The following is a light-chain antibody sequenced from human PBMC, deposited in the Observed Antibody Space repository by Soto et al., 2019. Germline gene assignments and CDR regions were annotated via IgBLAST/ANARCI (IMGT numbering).Light chain of an antibody. Sequence: DIQMTQSPSSVSASVGDRVTITCRASQGISTWLAWYQQKPGKVPKLLIYGASSLQTGVPSRFRCSGSGTDFTLTISSLQAEDFASYYCQQASSLPHTFGQGTKLEIK. J-gene: IGKJ2*01. CDR1: QGISTW. CDR3: QQASSLPHT. CDR2: GAS. V-gene: IGKV1-12*01.